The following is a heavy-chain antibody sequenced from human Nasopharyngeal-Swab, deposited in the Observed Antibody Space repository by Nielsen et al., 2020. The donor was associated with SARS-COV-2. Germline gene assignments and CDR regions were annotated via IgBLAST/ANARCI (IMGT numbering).Heavy chain of an antibody. CDR1: GGSISSGGYY. V-gene: IGHV4-61*08. CDR2: VYYRGNT. CDR3: ARAGEYSYGSGDN. J-gene: IGHJ4*02. D-gene: IGHD5-18*01. Sequence: GSLRLSCTVSGGSISSGGYYWSWVRQPPGKGLEWIGYVYYRGNTKYSPSLESRVTISLDTSKNQFSLKLNAVTAADTAVYYCARAGEYSYGSGDNWGQGTLVAVSS.